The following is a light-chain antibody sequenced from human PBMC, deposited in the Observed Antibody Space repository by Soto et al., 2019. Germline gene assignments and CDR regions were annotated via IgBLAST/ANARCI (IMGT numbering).Light chain of an antibody. CDR2: STN. CDR3: ATWDDSLNAWV. Sequence: QSVLTQPPSASGTPGQRVTISCSGSSSNIGSNTVNWYQQLPGTAPRLLIYSTNQRPSGVPDRFSASKSGTSASLAISGLQSEDEADYYCATWDDSLNAWVFGGGTQLTVL. CDR1: SSNIGSNT. V-gene: IGLV1-44*01. J-gene: IGLJ3*02.